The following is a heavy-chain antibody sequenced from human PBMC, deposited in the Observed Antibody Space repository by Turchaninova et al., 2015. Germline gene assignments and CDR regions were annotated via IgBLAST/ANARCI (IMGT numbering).Heavy chain of an antibody. CDR3: AHVVGENWGREVYFGY. CDR2: FYGEYDK. D-gene: IGHD2-15*01. J-gene: IGHJ4*02. CDR1: GFSLSTGGVG. Sequence: QITLKESGPTLVKPTKTLTLTCTFSGFSLSTGGVGGGWIRQPPGKALEWVMVFYGEYDKRTSPSLKSRRTITKDTSKNQVVLTMTNMDPVDTATYYWAHVVGENWGREVYFGYWGQGTLVTVSS. V-gene: IGHV2-5*02.